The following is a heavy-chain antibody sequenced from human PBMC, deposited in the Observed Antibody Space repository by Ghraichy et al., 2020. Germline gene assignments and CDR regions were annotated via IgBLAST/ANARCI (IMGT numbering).Heavy chain of an antibody. J-gene: IGHJ6*04. V-gene: IGHV3-21*01. CDR2: ISSSSSYI. D-gene: IGHD5-24*01. Sequence: GGSLRLSCAASGFTFSSYSMNWVRQAPGKGLEWVSSISSSSSYIYYADSVKGRFTISRDNAKNSLYLQMNSLRAEDTAVYYCARGPRRDGYNYGVWGKGTTVTVSS. CDR1: GFTFSSYS. CDR3: ARGPRRDGYNYGV.